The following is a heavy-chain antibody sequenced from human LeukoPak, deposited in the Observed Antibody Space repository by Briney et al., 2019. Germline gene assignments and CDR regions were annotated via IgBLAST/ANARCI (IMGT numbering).Heavy chain of an antibody. CDR3: ATGRYCSSTSCYARYNWFDP. Sequence: ASAKVSCKVSGYTLTELSIHWVRQAPGKGLEWMGGFDPEDGETIYAQKFQGRVTMTEDTSTDTAYMELSSLRSEDTAVYYCATGRYCSSTSCYARYNWFDPWGQGTLVTVSS. CDR1: GYTLTELS. V-gene: IGHV1-24*01. J-gene: IGHJ5*02. D-gene: IGHD2-2*01. CDR2: FDPEDGET.